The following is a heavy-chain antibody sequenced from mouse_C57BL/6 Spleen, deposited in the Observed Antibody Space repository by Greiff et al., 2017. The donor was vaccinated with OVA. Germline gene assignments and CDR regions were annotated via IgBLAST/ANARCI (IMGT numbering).Heavy chain of an antibody. CDR3: ARLYDGYSWFAY. Sequence: DVKLVESGGGLVKPGGSLKLSCAASGFTFSSYAMSWVRQTPEKRLEWVATISDGGSYTYYPDNVKGRFTISRDNAKNNLYLQMSHLKSEDTAMYYCARLYDGYSWFAYWGQGTLVTVSA. CDR2: ISDGGSYT. D-gene: IGHD2-3*01. J-gene: IGHJ3*01. V-gene: IGHV5-4*03. CDR1: GFTFSSYA.